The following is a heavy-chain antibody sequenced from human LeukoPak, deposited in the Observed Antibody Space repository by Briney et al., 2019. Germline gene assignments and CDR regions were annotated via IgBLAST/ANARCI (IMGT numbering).Heavy chain of an antibody. CDR1: GFTFSSYA. D-gene: IGHD2-2*01. J-gene: IGHJ4*02. CDR3: ARRGSTSWLNPAYFDY. V-gene: IGHV3-23*01. CDR2: ISGSGGST. Sequence: GGSLRLSCAASGFTFSSYAMSWVRQAPGKGLEWVSAISGSGGSTYYADSVKGRFTISRDNSKNPLYLQMNSLRAEDTAVYYCARRGSTSWLNPAYFDYWGQGTLVTVSS.